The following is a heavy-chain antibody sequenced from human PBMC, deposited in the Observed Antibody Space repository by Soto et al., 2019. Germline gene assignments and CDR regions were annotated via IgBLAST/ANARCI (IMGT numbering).Heavy chain of an antibody. J-gene: IGHJ4*02. CDR1: GGSFSGYY. Sequence: SETLSLTCAVYGGSFSGYYWSWIRQPPGKGLEWIGEINHSGSTNYNPSLKSRVTISVDTSKNQFSLKLSSVTAADTAVYYCARGGNTAMVIIDYWGKGTLVTVSS. CDR3: ARGGNTAMVIIDY. D-gene: IGHD5-18*01. V-gene: IGHV4-34*01. CDR2: INHSGST.